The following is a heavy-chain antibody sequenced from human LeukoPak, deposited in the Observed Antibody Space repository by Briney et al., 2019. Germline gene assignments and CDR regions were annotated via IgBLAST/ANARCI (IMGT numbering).Heavy chain of an antibody. D-gene: IGHD1-26*01. CDR2: INPDSGGT. Sequence: GASVKVSCKASGYTFTDYYIHWVRQAPGQGLEWMGRINPDSGGTNFAQKFQARITVTRDTSISTAYMELSTLRSDDTAVYYCARPRATKLVDDGFDTWGQGTIVTVSS. CDR3: ARPRATKLVDDGFDT. V-gene: IGHV1-2*06. CDR1: GYTFTDYY. J-gene: IGHJ3*02.